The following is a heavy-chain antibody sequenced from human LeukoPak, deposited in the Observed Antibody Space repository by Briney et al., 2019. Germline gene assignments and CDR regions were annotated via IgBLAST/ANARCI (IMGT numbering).Heavy chain of an antibody. CDR3: ARGAHQHSDS. CDR1: GYTFTSYG. J-gene: IGHJ4*02. V-gene: IGHV1-46*01. Sequence: ASAKVSCKASGYTFTSYGISWVRQAPGQGLEWMAKLVPSRGSPSYAQNFQGRVTVTSDTSTNTVHMELSSLTSDDSAVYYCARGAHQHSDSWGQGTLVSVSS. CDR2: LVPSRGSP. D-gene: IGHD2-2*01.